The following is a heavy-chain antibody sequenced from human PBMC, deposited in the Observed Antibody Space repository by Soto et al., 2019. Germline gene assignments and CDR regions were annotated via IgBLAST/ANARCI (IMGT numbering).Heavy chain of an antibody. CDR2: IYYSGST. Sequence: LPLTCTVSGGSISSYYWSWIRQTPGKGLEWIGYIYYSGSTNYNPALKSRVTISVDTSKNQFSLKLSSVTAADTAVYYCAREHSSSWYFEYWGPGTLVTVSA. CDR3: AREHSSSWYFEY. V-gene: IGHV4-59*01. D-gene: IGHD6-13*01. J-gene: IGHJ4*02. CDR1: GGSISSYY.